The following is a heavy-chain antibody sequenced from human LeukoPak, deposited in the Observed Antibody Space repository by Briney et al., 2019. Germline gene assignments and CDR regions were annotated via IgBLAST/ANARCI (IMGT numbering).Heavy chain of an antibody. J-gene: IGHJ4*02. V-gene: IGHV3-23*01. D-gene: IGHD3-3*01. CDR1: GFTFSSYA. CDR2: ISGSGGST. CDR3: AKEVYLRGYDFWSSYSNLKGGYFDY. Sequence: GGSLRLSCAASGFTFSSYAMSWVGQAPGKGRERVSAISGSGGSTYYADSVKGWLTIARENSKNTLYLQMNSLRVEERGVYYCAKEVYLRGYDFWSSYSNLKGGYFDYWGQGALVTVSS.